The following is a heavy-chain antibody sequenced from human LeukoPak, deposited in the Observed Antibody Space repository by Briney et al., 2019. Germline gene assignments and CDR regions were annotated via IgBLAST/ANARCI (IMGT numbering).Heavy chain of an antibody. CDR1: GYTFTSYY. Sequence: ASVKVSCKASGYTFTSYYMHWVRQAPGQGLEWMGIINPSGGSTSYAQKFQGRVTMTRDTSTSTVYMELSSLRSEDTAVYYCARPSGGEYSSSSNSAFDIWGQGTMVTVSS. CDR2: INPSGGST. V-gene: IGHV1-46*01. D-gene: IGHD6-6*01. J-gene: IGHJ3*02. CDR3: ARPSGGEYSSSSNSAFDI.